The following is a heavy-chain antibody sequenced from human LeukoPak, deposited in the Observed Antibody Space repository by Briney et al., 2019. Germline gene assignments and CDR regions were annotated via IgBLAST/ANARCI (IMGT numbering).Heavy chain of an antibody. CDR1: GFTFDDYA. CDR2: IDHNGINT. D-gene: IGHD6-19*01. Sequence: GGSLRLSCAASGFTFDDYAMHWVRQAPGKGLVWVSRIDHNGINTYYADSAKGRFTISRDNAKNTLYLRMNSLRAEDTAVYYCARIFSGWSYYYYYYMDVWGKGTTVTVSS. J-gene: IGHJ6*03. V-gene: IGHV3-74*01. CDR3: ARIFSGWSYYYYYYMDV.